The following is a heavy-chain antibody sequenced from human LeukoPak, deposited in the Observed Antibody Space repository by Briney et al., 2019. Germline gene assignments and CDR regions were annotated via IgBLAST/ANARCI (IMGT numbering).Heavy chain of an antibody. CDR2: IRYDGSNK. CDR1: GFTFNNYA. D-gene: IGHD2-15*01. V-gene: IGHV3-30*02. CDR3: AKDGGSDPDSFDI. Sequence: PGGSLRLSCAASGFTFNNYAMNWVRQAPGKGLEWLAFIRYDGSNKNYADSVKGRFTISRDNTKNSLYLQMNSLRAEDTAVYYCAKDGGSDPDSFDIWGQGTMVTVSS. J-gene: IGHJ3*02.